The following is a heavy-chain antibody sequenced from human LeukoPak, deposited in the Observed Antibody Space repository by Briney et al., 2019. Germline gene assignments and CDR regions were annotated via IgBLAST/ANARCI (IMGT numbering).Heavy chain of an antibody. CDR2: ITTNGGST. V-gene: IGHV3-64*01. CDR1: GFTFSGYT. D-gene: IGHD2-15*01. J-gene: IGHJ4*02. Sequence: PGGSLRLSCAASGFTFSGYTMYWVRQAPGKGLEYVSAITTNGGSTYYANSAKGRFTISRDNSKNSLYLQMGSLRAEDMAVYYCARGPWYYYDYWGQGTLVTVSS. CDR3: ARGPWYYYDY.